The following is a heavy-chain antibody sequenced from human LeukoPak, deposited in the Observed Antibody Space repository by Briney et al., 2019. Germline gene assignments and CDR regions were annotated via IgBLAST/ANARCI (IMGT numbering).Heavy chain of an antibody. CDR3: ARRKFLGWFDP. Sequence: ASVKVSCKASGYIFTTYDIGWVRQATGQGLEWMGWLNPNSGNAGYAQKFQGRVTISRNTSISTAYMELSSLRSDDTAIYYCARRKFLGWFDPWGQGTLVTVSS. D-gene: IGHD7-27*01. J-gene: IGHJ5*02. V-gene: IGHV1-8*03. CDR1: GYIFTTYD. CDR2: LNPNSGNA.